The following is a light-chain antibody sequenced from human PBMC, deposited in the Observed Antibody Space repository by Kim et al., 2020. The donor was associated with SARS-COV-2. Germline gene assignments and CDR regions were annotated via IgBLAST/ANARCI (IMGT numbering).Light chain of an antibody. V-gene: IGLV7-46*01. Sequence: GGTITLTCGSRTGTVTSDHWPYWLQQKPGQAPRTLIYDTSNKYSWTPARFSGSLLGGQAALTLSGAQPEDEADYYCLLLYSGGRRVFGGGTKVTVL. CDR1: TGTVTSDHW. CDR3: LLLYSGGRRV. J-gene: IGLJ3*02. CDR2: DTS.